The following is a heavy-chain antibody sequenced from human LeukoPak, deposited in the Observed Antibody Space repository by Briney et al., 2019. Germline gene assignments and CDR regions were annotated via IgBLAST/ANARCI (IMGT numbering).Heavy chain of an antibody. CDR1: GGSISSYY. V-gene: IGHV4-59*08. CDR3: ARLQQQLDAFDY. CDR2: IYYSGST. J-gene: IGHJ4*02. Sequence: SETLSLTCTVSGGSISSYYWSWIRQPPGKGLEWIGYIYYSGSTNYNPSLKSRVTISVDTPKNQFSLKLSSVTAADTAVYYCARLQQQLDAFDYWGQGTLVTVSS. D-gene: IGHD6-13*01.